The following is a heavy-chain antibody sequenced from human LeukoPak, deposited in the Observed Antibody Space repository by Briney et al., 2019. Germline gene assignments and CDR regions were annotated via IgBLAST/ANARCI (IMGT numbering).Heavy chain of an antibody. V-gene: IGHV3-74*01. CDR3: ARDRIAAAGNAFDI. Sequence: GGSLRLSCVASGFTFSSYWMHWVRQDPRKGLVWVSRINGDGRNINYADSVKGRFTISRDNAKNSLYLQMNSLRAEDTAVYYCARDRIAAAGNAFDIWGQGTMVTVSS. D-gene: IGHD6-13*01. J-gene: IGHJ3*02. CDR2: INGDGRNI. CDR1: GFTFSSYW.